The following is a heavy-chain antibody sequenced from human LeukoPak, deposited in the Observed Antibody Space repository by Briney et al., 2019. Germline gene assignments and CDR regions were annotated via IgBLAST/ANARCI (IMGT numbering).Heavy chain of an antibody. J-gene: IGHJ5*02. CDR3: ARDPKNSGWFDP. V-gene: IGHV1-18*01. CDR2: ISAYNGNT. CDR1: GYTFASYG. Sequence: EASVKVSCKASGYTFASYGISWVRQAPGRGLEWMGWISAYNGNTNYAQKLQGRVTMTTDTSTSTAYMELRSLRSDGTAVYYCARDPKNSGWFDPWGQGTLVTVSS. D-gene: IGHD6-25*01.